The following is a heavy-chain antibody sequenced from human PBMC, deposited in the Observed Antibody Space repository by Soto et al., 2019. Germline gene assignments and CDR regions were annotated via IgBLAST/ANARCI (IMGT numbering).Heavy chain of an antibody. CDR3: TRDASRDSSARGWFDP. CDR2: SSSNSAYI. D-gene: IGHD6-13*01. Sequence: GSLRLSWAASGFTFRSFTMNWVRQAPGKGLEWVSTSSSNSAYIYYTDALRGRFTISRDNAKNSLHLQMNSLRAEDTAVYYCTRDASRDSSARGWFDPWGPGTLVTVSS. J-gene: IGHJ5*02. CDR1: GFTFRSFT. V-gene: IGHV3-21*01.